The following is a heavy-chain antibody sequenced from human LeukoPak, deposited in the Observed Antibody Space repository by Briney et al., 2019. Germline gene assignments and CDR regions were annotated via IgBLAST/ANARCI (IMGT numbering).Heavy chain of an antibody. Sequence: GESLKISYKASGYTFTTYWIGWVRQMPGKGLKWMGIIYPGDSDTRYSPSFQGQVTISADKSISTAHLQWSSLKASDIAMYYCARTGYSSGWYGGFDYWGQGTLVTVSS. V-gene: IGHV5-51*01. CDR2: IYPGDSDT. CDR3: ARTGYSSGWYGGFDY. J-gene: IGHJ4*02. CDR1: GYTFTTYW. D-gene: IGHD6-19*01.